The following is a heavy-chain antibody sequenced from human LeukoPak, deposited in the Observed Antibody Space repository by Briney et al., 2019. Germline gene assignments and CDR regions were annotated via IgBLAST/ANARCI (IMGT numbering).Heavy chain of an antibody. J-gene: IGHJ3*02. D-gene: IGHD6-19*01. CDR2: ISYDGSNK. Sequence: GGSLRLSCAASGFTFSSYAMHWVRQAPGKGLEWVAVISYDGSNKYYADSVKGRFTISRDNSKNTLYPQMNSLRAEDTAVYYCATRSGRNAFDIWGQGTMVTVSS. CDR1: GFTFSSYA. CDR3: ATRSGRNAFDI. V-gene: IGHV3-30-3*01.